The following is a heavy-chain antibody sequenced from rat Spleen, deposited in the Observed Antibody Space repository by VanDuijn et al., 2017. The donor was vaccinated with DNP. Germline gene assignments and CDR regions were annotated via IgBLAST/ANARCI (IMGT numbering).Heavy chain of an antibody. D-gene: IGHD1-11*01. V-gene: IGHV5-25*01. J-gene: IGHJ2*01. CDR1: GFTFSVYY. CDR2: ISPSGGTT. Sequence: EVQLVESGGDLVQPGGSLKLSCAASGFTFSVYYMAWVRQAPTKGLEWVAYISPSGGTTYYRDSVKGRFTISRDNAKSTLYLQMNSLRSEDMGTYYCARQRGYFDYWGQGVMVTVSS. CDR3: ARQRGYFDY.